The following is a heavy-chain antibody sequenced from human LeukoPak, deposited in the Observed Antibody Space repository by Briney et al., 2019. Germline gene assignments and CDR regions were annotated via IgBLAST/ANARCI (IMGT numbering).Heavy chain of an antibody. J-gene: IGHJ4*02. D-gene: IGHD2-2*01. CDR2: IKSKTDGGTT. V-gene: IGHV3-15*07. CDR1: GFTFSSYG. CDR3: TTDALTAEDIVVVPAAH. Sequence: GRSLRLSCAASGFTFSSYGMHWVRQAPGKGLEWVGRIKSKTDGGTTDYAAPVKGRFTISRDDSKNTLYLQMNSLKTEDTAVYYCTTDALTAEDIVVVPAAHWGQGTLVTVSS.